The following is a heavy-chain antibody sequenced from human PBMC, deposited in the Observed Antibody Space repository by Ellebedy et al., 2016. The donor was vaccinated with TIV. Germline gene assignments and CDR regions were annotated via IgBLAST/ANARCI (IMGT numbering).Heavy chain of an antibody. CDR1: GSTFSNYG. CDR3: ARRLAGFDY. Sequence: GESLKIPCTASGSTFSNYGMHWVRQAPGKGLEWVAVIWYDGSNKYYAESVKGRFTISRDNSKNTLYLQMNSLRAEDTAVFYCARRLAGFDYWGQGTLVTVSS. V-gene: IGHV3-33*01. D-gene: IGHD6-19*01. CDR2: IWYDGSNK. J-gene: IGHJ4*02.